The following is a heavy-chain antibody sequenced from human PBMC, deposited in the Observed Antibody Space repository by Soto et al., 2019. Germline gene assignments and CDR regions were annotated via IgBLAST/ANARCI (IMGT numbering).Heavy chain of an antibody. V-gene: IGHV5-51*01. D-gene: IGHD6-13*01. CDR2: LYPGDSQI. Sequence: GESLKISWKGSGYSFTTYWSGWVRQVPGKGLEWMAILYPGDSQIRYTPSFQGQVSISVDKSISTAYLQWSSLKASDPAMYYCARSKYSTNWNHGIDVWGQGTTVTVSS. CDR1: GYSFTTYW. CDR3: ARSKYSTNWNHGIDV. J-gene: IGHJ6*02.